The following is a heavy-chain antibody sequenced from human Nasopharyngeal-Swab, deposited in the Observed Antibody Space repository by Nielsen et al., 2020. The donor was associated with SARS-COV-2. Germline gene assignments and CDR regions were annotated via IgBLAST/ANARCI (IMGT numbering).Heavy chain of an antibody. CDR1: GFIFINYW. CDR3: AREGRDGFDY. CDR2: IKQDGSEM. V-gene: IGHV3-7*01. Sequence: GGSLRLSFAASGFIFINYWLTWFRQAQGKGPEWVANIKQDGSEMYYVDSVKGRFTISRDNAKNSLYLQMYSLRVEDTAVYNCAREGRDGFDYWGQGTLVTVSS. J-gene: IGHJ4*02. D-gene: IGHD5-24*01.